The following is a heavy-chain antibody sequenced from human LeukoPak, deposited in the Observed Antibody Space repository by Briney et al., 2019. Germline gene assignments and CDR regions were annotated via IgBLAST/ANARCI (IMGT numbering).Heavy chain of an antibody. CDR3: ARHALKKRIAVADGLLDY. CDR1: GGSISSGSYY. Sequence: SQTLSLTCTVSGGSISSGSYYWSWIRQPAGKGLEWIGRIYTSGSTNYNPSLKSRVTISVDTSKNQFSLKLSSVTAADTAVYYCARHALKKRIAVADGLLDYWGQGTLVTVSS. CDR2: IYTSGST. J-gene: IGHJ4*02. V-gene: IGHV4-61*02. D-gene: IGHD6-19*01.